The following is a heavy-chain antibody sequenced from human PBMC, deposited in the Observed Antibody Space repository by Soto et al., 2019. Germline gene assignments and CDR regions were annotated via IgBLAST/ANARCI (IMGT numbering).Heavy chain of an antibody. CDR2: ISGSGDLT. CDR3: AKQRADYGSGADTFYFDS. CDR1: GFTFSSYD. Sequence: EVQLLESGGGLVQPGGSLRLSCAASGFTFSSYDMRWVRQAPGKGLEWVSSISGSGDLTHYADFVQGRFIISRDNSKNTLYLLMNSLRAEDTALYYCAKQRADYGSGADTFYFDSWGQGALVTVSS. J-gene: IGHJ4*02. V-gene: IGHV3-23*01. D-gene: IGHD3-10*01.